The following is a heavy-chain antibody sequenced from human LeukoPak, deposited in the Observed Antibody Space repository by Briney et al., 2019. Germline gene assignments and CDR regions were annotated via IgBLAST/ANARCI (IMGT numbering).Heavy chain of an antibody. CDR2: INHSGST. D-gene: IGHD3-22*01. CDR3: ARDQVDSYDSSGYYAWFDP. Sequence: PSETLSLTCAVSGGSISSDGYFWSWIRQPPGKGLEWIGNINHSGSTYYNPSFRSRVTISIDRSKNQVSLMLRSVTAADTAMYYYARDQVDSYDSSGYYAWFDPWGQGTPVIVSS. J-gene: IGHJ5*02. CDR1: GGSISSDGYF. V-gene: IGHV4-30-2*01.